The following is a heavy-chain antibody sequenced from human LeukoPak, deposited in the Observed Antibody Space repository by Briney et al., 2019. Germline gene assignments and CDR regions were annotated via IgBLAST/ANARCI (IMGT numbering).Heavy chain of an antibody. D-gene: IGHD1-26*01. Sequence: PGRSLRLSCAASGFTFSSYGMHWVRQAPGKGLEWVAVIWYDGSNKYYADSVKGRFTISRDNSKNTLYLQMNSLRAEDTAVYYCAKGSLVGATIPFDYWGQGTLVTVSS. CDR1: GFTFSSYG. V-gene: IGHV3-33*06. CDR2: IWYDGSNK. J-gene: IGHJ4*02. CDR3: AKGSLVGATIPFDY.